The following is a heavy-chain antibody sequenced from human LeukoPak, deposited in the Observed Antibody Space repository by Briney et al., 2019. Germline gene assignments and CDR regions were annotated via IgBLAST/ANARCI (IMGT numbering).Heavy chain of an antibody. CDR1: GFTFSSYA. CDR3: AKGPITMVRGVIPYYFDY. Sequence: GGSLRLSCAASGFTFSSYAMSWVRQAPGKRLEWVSAISGSGGSTYYADSVKDRFTISRDNSKNTLYLQMNSLGAEDTAVYYCAKGPITMVRGVIPYYFDYWGQGTLVAVSS. D-gene: IGHD3-10*01. CDR2: ISGSGGST. V-gene: IGHV3-23*01. J-gene: IGHJ4*02.